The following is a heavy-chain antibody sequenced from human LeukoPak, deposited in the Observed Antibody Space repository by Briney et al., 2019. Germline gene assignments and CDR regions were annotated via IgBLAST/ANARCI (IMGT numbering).Heavy chain of an antibody. CDR2: ISYDGSNK. CDR1: GFTFSSYG. Sequence: HPGGSLRLSCAASGFTFSSYGMHWVRQAPGKGLEWVAVISYDGSNKYYADSVKGRFTISRDNSKNTLYLQMNSLRAEDTAVYYCAKDEGNTAMVVYYFDYWGQGTLVTVSS. D-gene: IGHD5-18*01. CDR3: AKDEGNTAMVVYYFDY. J-gene: IGHJ4*02. V-gene: IGHV3-30*18.